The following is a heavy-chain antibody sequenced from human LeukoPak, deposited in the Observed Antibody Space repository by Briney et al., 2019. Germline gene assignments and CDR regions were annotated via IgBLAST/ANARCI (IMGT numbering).Heavy chain of an antibody. CDR2: INHGGNT. D-gene: IGHD6-19*01. Sequence: SETLSLTCAVSGGSFSGYFWSWIRQTPGKGLEWIGEINHGGNTNYNPSLKSRVTISLDTSENQVSLKLSSVTAADTAVYYCARGSEGEYSSGWYRPNWFDPWGQGTLVTVSS. J-gene: IGHJ5*02. V-gene: IGHV4-34*01. CDR1: GGSFSGYF. CDR3: ARGSEGEYSSGWYRPNWFDP.